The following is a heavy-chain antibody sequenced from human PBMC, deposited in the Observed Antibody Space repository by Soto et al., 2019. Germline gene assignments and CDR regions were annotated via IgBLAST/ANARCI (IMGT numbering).Heavy chain of an antibody. V-gene: IGHV4-34*09. CDR3: ARVSIRVCEYYYDSRDSIADAFDI. CDR2: INHSGNT. CDR1: VVPFSGYY. Sequence: SETLSLTCAVYVVPFSGYYWSWIRQSPGKGLEWIWEINHSGNTNYNPSLKSRVTISVDTSKNQFSLKPSSVTAADTAVCYCARVSIRVCEYYYDSRDSIADAFDIGGQGTMVTVSS. J-gene: IGHJ3*02. D-gene: IGHD3-22*01.